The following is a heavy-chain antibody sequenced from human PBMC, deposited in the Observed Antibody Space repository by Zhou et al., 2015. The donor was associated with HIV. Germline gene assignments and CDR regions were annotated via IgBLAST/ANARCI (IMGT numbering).Heavy chain of an antibody. CDR3: ARDWTGAADK. J-gene: IGHJ4*02. D-gene: IGHD3/OR15-3a*01. Sequence: EVQLLESGGGWVQPGRSLRVSCAASGFTFEDHAMHWVRQSPEKGLEWVAGISWNSGKVGYADSVKGRFSISRDNADKSLFLHMTTLTVYDTAVYYCARDWTGAADKWGQGTLVTVSS. CDR2: ISWNSGKV. CDR1: GFTFEDHA. V-gene: IGHV3-9*01.